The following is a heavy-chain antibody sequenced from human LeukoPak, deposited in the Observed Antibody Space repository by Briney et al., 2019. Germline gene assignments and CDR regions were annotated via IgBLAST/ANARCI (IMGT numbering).Heavy chain of an antibody. CDR2: IYYSGST. Sequence: SETLSLTCTVSGGSISSSSYYWGWIRQPPGKGLEWIGSIYYSGSTYYNPSLKSRVTMSVDTSKNQFSLKPNSVTAADTAVFYCARVRYSSSWYFFDYWGQGTLVTVSS. J-gene: IGHJ4*02. V-gene: IGHV4-39*02. CDR3: ARVRYSSSWYFFDY. CDR1: GGSISSSSYY. D-gene: IGHD6-13*01.